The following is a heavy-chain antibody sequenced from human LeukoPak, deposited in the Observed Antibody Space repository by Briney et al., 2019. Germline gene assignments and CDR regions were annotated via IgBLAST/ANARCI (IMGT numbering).Heavy chain of an antibody. D-gene: IGHD2-2*02. J-gene: IGHJ4*02. V-gene: IGHV4-31*11. CDR3: ARVARYCSSTSCHIFDY. CDR1: GGSISSGGYY. CDR2: IYYSGST. Sequence: SETLSLTCADSGGSISSGGYYWSWIRQHPGKGLEWIGYIYYSGSTYYNPSLKSRVTISVDTSKNQFSLKLSSVTAADTAVYYCARVARYCSSTSCHIFDYWGQGTLVTVSS.